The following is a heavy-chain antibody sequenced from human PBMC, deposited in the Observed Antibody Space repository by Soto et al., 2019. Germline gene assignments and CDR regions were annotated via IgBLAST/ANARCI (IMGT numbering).Heavy chain of an antibody. J-gene: IGHJ3*01. Sequence: QVQLQESGPGLVKPSETLSLTCTVSGGSISNYYWNWIRQPPGKALEWIGYVYYSGNTNYNPSHKSLVTMSVDTSKNQFSLKLSSVTAADTAVYYCARSQYLPHDIFGVWGRGTLVTVSS. CDR3: ARSQYLPHDIFGV. V-gene: IGHV4-59*08. CDR1: GGSISNYY. CDR2: VYYSGNT. D-gene: IGHD3-22*01.